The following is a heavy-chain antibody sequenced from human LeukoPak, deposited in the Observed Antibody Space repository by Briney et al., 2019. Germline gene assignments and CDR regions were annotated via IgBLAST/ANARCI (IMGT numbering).Heavy chain of an antibody. J-gene: IGHJ4*02. Sequence: GGSLRLSCAASGFTFSNYWMTSVRQAPGKGLEWVANIKVDESEKYYVDSVRGRFTISRDNAKNSLYLQMNSLRAEDTAVYYCARHGDYHYNSWGQGTLVTVSS. CDR3: ARHGDYHYNS. CDR2: IKVDESEK. D-gene: IGHD4-17*01. CDR1: GFTFSNYW. V-gene: IGHV3-7*05.